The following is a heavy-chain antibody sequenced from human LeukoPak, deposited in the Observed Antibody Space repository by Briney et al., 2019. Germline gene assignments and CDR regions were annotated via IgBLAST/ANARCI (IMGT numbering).Heavy chain of an antibody. CDR1: GYSFTSYC. D-gene: IGHD2-15*01. Sequence: AGESLKISCKGSGYSFTSYCIGWVRQMPGKGLEWMEIIYPGDSDTRYSPSFQGQVTISADKSISTAYLPWSSLKASDTAMYYCARHWSLAYCSGGSCPFDYWGQGTLVTASS. J-gene: IGHJ4*02. CDR3: ARHWSLAYCSGGSCPFDY. CDR2: IYPGDSDT. V-gene: IGHV5-51*01.